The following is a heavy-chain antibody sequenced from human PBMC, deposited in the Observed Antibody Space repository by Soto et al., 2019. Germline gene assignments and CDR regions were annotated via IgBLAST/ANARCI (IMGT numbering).Heavy chain of an antibody. D-gene: IGHD6-19*01. J-gene: IGHJ4*02. V-gene: IGHV4-34*01. Sequence: PSETLSLTCDVYGGSFSGYIWTWIRQTPGKGLQWIGQINHSGSANYNPSLKSRVTISVHTSNSQFSLELSSVTAADTAVYYCARGLIPGGQNSGGWYYFDSGGQETQVTSSS. CDR2: INHSGSA. CDR3: ARGLIPGGQNSGGWYYFDS. CDR1: GGSFSGYI.